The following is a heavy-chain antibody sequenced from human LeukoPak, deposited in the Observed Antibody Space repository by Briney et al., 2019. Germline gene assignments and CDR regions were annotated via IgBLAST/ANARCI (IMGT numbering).Heavy chain of an antibody. CDR3: HSSGTYEQLAY. V-gene: IGHV3-30*03. D-gene: IGHD6-19*01. Sequence: PGGSLRLSCAASGFTFSSYGMHWVRQAPGKGLEWVAVISYDGSNKYYADSVKGRFTISRDNSKNTLYLQMNSLRAEETAVYYCHSSGTYEQLAYWGQGNLVTVS. J-gene: IGHJ4*02. CDR2: ISYDGSNK. CDR1: GFTFSSYG.